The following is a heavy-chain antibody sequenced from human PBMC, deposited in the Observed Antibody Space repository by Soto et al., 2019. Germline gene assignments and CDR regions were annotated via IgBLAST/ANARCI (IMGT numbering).Heavy chain of an antibody. CDR1: GGSISSYY. CDR3: ARERYSIGWYNNFDP. CDR2: NHYSGRA. Sequence: QVHLQESGPGLVKASETLSLTCTVSGGSISSYYWNWFRQSPGKGLEWIGNNHYSGRANYNPSLKSRVTISVDTSGNHFSLELSSVTAADTAVYYCARERYSIGWYNNFDPWGQGTLVTVSS. V-gene: IGHV4-59*01. D-gene: IGHD6-19*01. J-gene: IGHJ5*02.